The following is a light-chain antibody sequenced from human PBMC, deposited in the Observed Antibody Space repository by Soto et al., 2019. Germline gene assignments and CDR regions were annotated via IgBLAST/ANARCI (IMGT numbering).Light chain of an antibody. V-gene: IGKV3-15*01. J-gene: IGKJ4*01. Sequence: EIVMKQSPGTLSVSPGERVTLSCRASQSVGRNLAWYQQKPGQAPRLLIYTTSTRAPGIPARFTGSVSGTEFTLTISSLQSEDSAVYYCHQYNNWPDSFGGGTKVEIK. CDR2: TTS. CDR1: QSVGRN. CDR3: HQYNNWPDS.